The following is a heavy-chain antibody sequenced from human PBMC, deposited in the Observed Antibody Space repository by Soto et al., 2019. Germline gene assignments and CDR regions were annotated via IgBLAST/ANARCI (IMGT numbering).Heavy chain of an antibody. V-gene: IGHV4-59*01. CDR2: IFYSGTT. Sequence: QVQLQESGPGLVKPSETLSLTCVFSGGSISSYYWNWIRQSPGEGLEWIGYIFYSGTTKFNPSLESRVSLSIDTSKNQLSLKLSSVTAADTAIYYCARGAGGNFDYWGQGTLVTVSS. CDR3: ARGAGGNFDY. J-gene: IGHJ4*02. CDR1: GGSISSYY. D-gene: IGHD3-16*01.